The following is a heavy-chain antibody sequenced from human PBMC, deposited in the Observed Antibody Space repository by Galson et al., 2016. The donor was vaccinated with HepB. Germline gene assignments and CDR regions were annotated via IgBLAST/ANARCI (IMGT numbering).Heavy chain of an antibody. CDR2: MSYDGRNK. CDR1: GSTFSSYG. Sequence: SLRLSCAASGSTFSSYGMHWVRQAPGKGLEWVAVMSYDGRNKYYPDSVKGRFTISRDNSKNTLYLQMNSLGAEDTATYYCVKGGLSSGWASSWGQGILVTVSS. D-gene: IGHD6-25*01. CDR3: VKGGLSSGWASS. V-gene: IGHV3-30*18. J-gene: IGHJ4*02.